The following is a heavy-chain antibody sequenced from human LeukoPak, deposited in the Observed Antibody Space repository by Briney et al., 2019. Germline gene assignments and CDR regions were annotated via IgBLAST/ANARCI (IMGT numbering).Heavy chain of an antibody. CDR2: ISSSGDTI. CDR3: ARDKPYTFWSGYPGNFDY. CDR1: GFTFSDYY. J-gene: IGHJ4*02. D-gene: IGHD3-3*01. Sequence: PGGSLRLSCAASGFTFSDYYMSWIRQAPGKGLEWVSYISSSGDTIYYADSVKGRFTISRDNAKNSLYLQMNSLRAEDTAVYYCARDKPYTFWSGYPGNFDYWGQGTLVTVSS. V-gene: IGHV3-11*01.